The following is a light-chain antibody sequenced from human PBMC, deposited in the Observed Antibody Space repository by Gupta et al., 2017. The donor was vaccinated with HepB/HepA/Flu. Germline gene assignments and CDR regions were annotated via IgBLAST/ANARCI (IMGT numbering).Light chain of an antibody. V-gene: IGKV4-1*01. CDR3: HHYYHMPT. Sequence: DIVMTQSPDSLAVSLREKATINSKSSQTILYNSNNQNYLAWYQQKPGQPPKLLIASASTRASAVPYRFSGCGSGINFSITISNLQAEDVAIYYYHHYYHMPTFGQGTKVEI. J-gene: IGKJ1*01. CDR2: SAS. CDR1: QTILYNSNNQNY.